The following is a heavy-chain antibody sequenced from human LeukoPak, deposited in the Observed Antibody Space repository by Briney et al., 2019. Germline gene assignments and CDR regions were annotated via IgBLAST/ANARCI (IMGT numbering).Heavy chain of an antibody. CDR1: GYTFTSYA. D-gene: IGHD3-3*01. CDR2: ITPIFGTA. CDR3: AREGGITVFGVAQPGGAFDI. V-gene: IGHV1-69*05. Sequence: ASVKVSCKASGYTFTSYAISWVRQAPGQGLEWMGGITPIFGTAKYAQKVQGRVTMSTDESTSTAYMELSSLRSEDTAVYYCAREGGITVFGVAQPGGAFDIWGQGTMVTVSP. J-gene: IGHJ3*02.